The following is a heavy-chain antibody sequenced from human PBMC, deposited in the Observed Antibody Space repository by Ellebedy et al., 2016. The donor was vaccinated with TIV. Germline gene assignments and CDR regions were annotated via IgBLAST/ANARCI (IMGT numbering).Heavy chain of an antibody. V-gene: IGHV4-39*01. CDR3: ARWFGELLYVRWFDP. CDR1: GGPIDSSSNY. D-gene: IGHD3-10*01. CDR2: MYYSGTT. Sequence: GSLRLSCTVSGGPIDSSSNYWGWIRQPPGKGLEWIGSMYYSGTTYYNPSLKSRVAISADTSKNQFSLRLSSVTAADTAVYYCARWFGELLYVRWFDPWGQGTLVTVSS. J-gene: IGHJ5*02.